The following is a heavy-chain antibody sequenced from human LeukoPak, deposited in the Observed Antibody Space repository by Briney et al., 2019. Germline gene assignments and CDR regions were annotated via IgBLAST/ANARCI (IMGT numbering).Heavy chain of an antibody. CDR1: GFTFSSYS. Sequence: GGSLRLSCAASGFTFSSYSMNWVRQAPGKGLEWVSSISSSSSYIYYADSVKGRFTISRDNAKNSLYLQMNSLRAEDTAVYYCARDVGGSLWFGESLFDYWGQGTLVTVSS. V-gene: IGHV3-21*01. CDR3: ARDVGGSLWFGESLFDY. J-gene: IGHJ4*02. CDR2: ISSSSSYI. D-gene: IGHD3-10*01.